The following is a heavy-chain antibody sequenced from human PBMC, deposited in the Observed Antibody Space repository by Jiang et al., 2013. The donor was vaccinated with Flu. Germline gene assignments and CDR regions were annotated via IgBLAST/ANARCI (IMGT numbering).Heavy chain of an antibody. D-gene: IGHD2-2*01. CDR1: GYVFSDYP. CDR3: ARGGLAVPAAMPLY. CDR2: VNADNGNR. Sequence: QLVESGAEVKEPGASVKVSCKASGYVFSDYPIHWVRQVPGQRLEWMGWVNADNGNRKYSQNFQGRVTMARDSSASTVYMELSSLRSEDTAVYYCARGGLAVPAAMPLYWGQGTLVTVSS. J-gene: IGHJ4*02. V-gene: IGHV1-3*01.